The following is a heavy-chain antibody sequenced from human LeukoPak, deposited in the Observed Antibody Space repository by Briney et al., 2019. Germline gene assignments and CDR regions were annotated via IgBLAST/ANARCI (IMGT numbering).Heavy chain of an antibody. Sequence: GGSLRLSRAASGFSFSTYAMSWVRQAPGKGLEWVSSISSSSSYIYYADSVKGRFTISRDNAKNSLYLQMNSLRAEDTAVYYCARDPYGSGSYYNANFDYWGQGTLVTVSS. J-gene: IGHJ4*02. CDR1: GFSFSTYA. D-gene: IGHD3-10*01. CDR2: ISSSSSYI. CDR3: ARDPYGSGSYYNANFDY. V-gene: IGHV3-21*01.